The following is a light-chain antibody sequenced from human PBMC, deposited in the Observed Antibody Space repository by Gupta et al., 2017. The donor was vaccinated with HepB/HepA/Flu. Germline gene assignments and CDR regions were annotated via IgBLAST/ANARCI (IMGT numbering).Light chain of an antibody. CDR1: SSDVGAYNY. Sequence: QSALTQPAAVSGSPGRSITISCTGTSSDVGAYNYVSWYQQHPGKASKLMIYDVSNRPSGVSNRFSGSKSGNTASLTISGLQAEDEADYYCSSYTSSSTRVFGGGTKLTVL. J-gene: IGLJ3*02. CDR3: SSYTSSSTRV. V-gene: IGLV2-14*03. CDR2: DVS.